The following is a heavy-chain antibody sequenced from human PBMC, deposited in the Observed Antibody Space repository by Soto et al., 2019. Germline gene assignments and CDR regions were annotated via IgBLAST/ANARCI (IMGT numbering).Heavy chain of an antibody. CDR1: GFTFSNYE. D-gene: IGHD4-17*01. CDR3: ARESLGGDYPLDY. Sequence: GWSLRLSCAASGFTFSNYEMNWVRQAPGKGLEWVSYISSSGSTIYYADSVKGRFTISRDNAKSSLFLQVSSLRADDTAIYYCARESLGGDYPLDYWGQGTLVTVSS. J-gene: IGHJ4*02. V-gene: IGHV3-48*03. CDR2: ISSSGSTI.